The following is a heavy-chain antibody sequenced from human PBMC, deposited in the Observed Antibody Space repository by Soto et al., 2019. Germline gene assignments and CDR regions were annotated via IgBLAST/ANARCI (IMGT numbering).Heavy chain of an antibody. CDR2: ISAYNGNT. CDR1: GYTFTSYG. D-gene: IGHD6-13*01. Sequence: QVQLVQSGTEVKMPGASVKVSCKASGYTFTSYGITWVRQAPGQGLEWMGWISAYNGNTNYAQKLQGRVTMTTDTATSTVYMELRSLRSDDTAVYYCARVEVIAAAGYNWFAPWGQGTLVTVSS. V-gene: IGHV1-18*01. J-gene: IGHJ5*02. CDR3: ARVEVIAAAGYNWFAP.